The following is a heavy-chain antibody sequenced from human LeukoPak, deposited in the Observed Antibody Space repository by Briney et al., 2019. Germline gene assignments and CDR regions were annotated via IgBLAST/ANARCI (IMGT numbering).Heavy chain of an antibody. CDR3: AKLAFYETSAPLRDIDF. D-gene: IGHD1-14*01. Sequence: GGSLRLSCAASGLPFNTYAMTWVRQAPGKGLEYISVIRPIGTNTYYASSVKGRFTISRDDSRTTVYLQMSSLRAEDTAIYYCAKLAFYETSAPLRDIDFWGQGTLVTVSS. CDR2: IRPIGTNT. CDR1: GLPFNTYA. J-gene: IGHJ4*02. V-gene: IGHV3-23*01.